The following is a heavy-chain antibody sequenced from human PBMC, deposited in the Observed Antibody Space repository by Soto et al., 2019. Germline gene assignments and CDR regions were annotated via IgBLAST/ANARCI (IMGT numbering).Heavy chain of an antibody. CDR2: IDPSDSYT. Sequence: EVQLVQSGAEVKKPGESLRISCKGSGYSFTSYWISWVRQMPGKGLEWMGRIDPSDSYTNYSTSFQGHVTISADKSISTAYLQRRSLKASDTAMYYCARLQAAAGDNDLTFDYWGQGTLVTVSS. CDR3: ARLQAAAGDNDLTFDY. CDR1: GYSFTSYW. J-gene: IGHJ4*02. V-gene: IGHV5-10-1*01. D-gene: IGHD6-13*01.